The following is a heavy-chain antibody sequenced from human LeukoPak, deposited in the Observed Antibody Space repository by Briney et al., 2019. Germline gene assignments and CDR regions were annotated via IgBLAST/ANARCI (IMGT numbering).Heavy chain of an antibody. CDR3: AKDYRYCTSTSCDGDDAFDI. V-gene: IGHV3-23*01. CDR2: ISGSGGRT. CDR1: GFTFSSYA. Sequence: GGSLRLSCAASGFTFSSYAMSWVRQTPGKGLEWASAISGSGGRTYYADSVKGRFTISRDNSKNTLYLQMNSLRAEDTAVYYCAKDYRYCTSTSCDGDDAFDIWGQGTMVSVSS. J-gene: IGHJ3*02. D-gene: IGHD2-2*01.